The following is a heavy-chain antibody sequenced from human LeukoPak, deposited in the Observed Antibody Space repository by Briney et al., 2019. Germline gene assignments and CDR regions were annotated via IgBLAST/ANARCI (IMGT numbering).Heavy chain of an antibody. CDR3: AKTRGYDFWSGYFDY. CDR2: ISWNSGSI. J-gene: IGHJ4*02. D-gene: IGHD3-3*01. CDR1: GFTFDDYA. V-gene: IGHV3-9*01. Sequence: PGGSLRLSCAASGFTFDDYAMLWVRQAPGKGLEWVSGISWNSGSIGYADSVKGRFTISRDNAKNSLYLQMNSLRAEDTALYYCAKTRGYDFWSGYFDYWGQGTLVTVSS.